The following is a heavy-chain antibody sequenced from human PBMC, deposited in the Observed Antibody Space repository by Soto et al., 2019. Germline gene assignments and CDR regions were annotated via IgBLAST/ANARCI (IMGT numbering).Heavy chain of an antibody. Sequence: EMQLVESGGGLVKPGGSLRLSCAASGFTFADAWMSWVRQAQGRGLEWVGRIKREADGGTTDYAAPVKGRTTISRDDSKNTLYLQMNSLKTEDTAVYYYTTGLSNGYYNFDYWGQGTPVTVSS. J-gene: IGHJ4*02. D-gene: IGHD3-22*01. CDR1: GFTFADAW. V-gene: IGHV3-15*01. CDR2: IKREADGGTT. CDR3: TTGLSNGYYNFDY.